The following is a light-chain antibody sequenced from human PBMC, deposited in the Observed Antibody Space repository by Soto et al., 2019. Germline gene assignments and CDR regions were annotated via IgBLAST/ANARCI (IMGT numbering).Light chain of an antibody. V-gene: IGKV3-11*01. CDR1: QSIRTS. J-gene: IGKJ5*01. CDR2: DAS. Sequence: TRAAATLSLSPGEIATLSFRASQSIRTSLAWYQQKPGQAPRLVIFDASNRDNGVPARFGGSGSGTDFTLTITSLEPEDFAVYYCQQYANSPLTFGQGTRLEIK. CDR3: QQYANSPLT.